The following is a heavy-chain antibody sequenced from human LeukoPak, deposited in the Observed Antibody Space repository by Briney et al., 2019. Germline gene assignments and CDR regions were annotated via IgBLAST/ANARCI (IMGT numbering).Heavy chain of an antibody. CDR2: INHSGST. CDR1: GGSFSYFY. J-gene: IGHJ4*02. CDR3: ATREI. Sequence: SETQSLTCAVYGGSFSYFYWSWIRQPPGKGLEWIGEINHSGSTNYNPSLKSRVTISVDTSKNQFSLKLASVTAADTAVYYCATREIWGQGTLVTVSS. D-gene: IGHD1-26*01. V-gene: IGHV4-34*01.